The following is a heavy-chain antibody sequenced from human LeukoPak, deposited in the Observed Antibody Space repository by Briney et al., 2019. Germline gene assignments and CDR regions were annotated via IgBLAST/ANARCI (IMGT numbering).Heavy chain of an antibody. J-gene: IGHJ5*02. CDR1: GGSISSSSYY. V-gene: IGHV4-39*01. CDR3: ASEYYDSSGYHSGWFDP. CDR2: SYYSGST. D-gene: IGHD3-22*01. Sequence: TSETLSLTCTVSGGSISSSSYYWGWIRQPPGKGLKWIESSYYSGSTYYNPSLKSRVTISVDTSKNQFSLKLSSVTAADTAVYYCASEYYDSSGYHSGWFDPWGQGTLVTVSS.